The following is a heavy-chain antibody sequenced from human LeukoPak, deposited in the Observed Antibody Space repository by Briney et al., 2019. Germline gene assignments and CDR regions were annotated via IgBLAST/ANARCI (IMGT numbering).Heavy chain of an antibody. J-gene: IGHJ4*02. CDR3: ARRVSSGWLGQFDH. CDR2: IYYSGST. V-gene: IGHV4-59*02. Sequence: SETLSLTCTVSGVSVSTYYWSWIRQPPGKGLEWIGYIYYSGSTNYNPSLKSRVTISVDTSKNQFSLKLSSVTAADTAVYYCARRVSSGWLGQFDHWGQGTLVTVSS. CDR1: GVSVSTYY. D-gene: IGHD6-19*01.